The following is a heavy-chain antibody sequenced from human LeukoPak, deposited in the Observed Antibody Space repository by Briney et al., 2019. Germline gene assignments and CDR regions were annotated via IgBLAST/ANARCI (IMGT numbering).Heavy chain of an antibody. CDR2: ISSSGKDI. Sequence: PGGSLRLSCAASGFTFSDFYMSWVRQTPGQGLDWLTYISSSGKDISHADSVKGRFTVSRDNAKNSLFLQMSSLRAEDTAVYYCAKTARVYDHWGQGTLVTVSS. V-gene: IGHV3-11*04. CDR1: GFTFSDFY. D-gene: IGHD5/OR15-5a*01. CDR3: AKTARVYDH. J-gene: IGHJ4*02.